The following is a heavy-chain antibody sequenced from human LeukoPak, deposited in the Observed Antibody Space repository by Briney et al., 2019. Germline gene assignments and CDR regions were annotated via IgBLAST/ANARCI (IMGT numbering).Heavy chain of an antibody. CDR2: ISGSGGST. J-gene: IGHJ5*02. CDR3: ARAARGYYDSSGHPNWFDP. Sequence: GGSLRLSCAASGFTFSSYAMSWVRQAPGKGLEWVSAISGSGGSTYYADSVKGRFTISRDNSKNTLYLQMNSLRAEDTAVYYCARAARGYYDSSGHPNWFDPWGQGTLVTVSS. V-gene: IGHV3-23*01. D-gene: IGHD3-22*01. CDR1: GFTFSSYA.